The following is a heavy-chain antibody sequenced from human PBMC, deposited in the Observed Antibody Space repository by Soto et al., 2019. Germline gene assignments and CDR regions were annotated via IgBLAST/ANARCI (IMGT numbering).Heavy chain of an antibody. CDR3: ARGGSSGYKNDAFDI. Sequence: QVQLVESGGGVVQPGRSLRLSCAASGFTFSSYAMHWVRQAPGKGLEWVAVISYDGSNKYYADSVKGRFTISRDNSKNTLYLQMNSLRAEDTAVYYCARGGSSGYKNDAFDIWGQGTMVTVSS. J-gene: IGHJ3*02. V-gene: IGHV3-30-3*01. CDR1: GFTFSSYA. CDR2: ISYDGSNK. D-gene: IGHD3-22*01.